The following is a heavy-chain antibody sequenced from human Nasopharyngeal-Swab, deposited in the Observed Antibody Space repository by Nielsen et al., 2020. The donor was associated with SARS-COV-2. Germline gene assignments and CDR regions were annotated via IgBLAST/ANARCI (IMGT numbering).Heavy chain of an antibody. J-gene: IGHJ6*02. V-gene: IGHV3-7*05. CDR2: INEDGNKR. Sequence: GESLKISCVGSGIDFSGFWMNWVRQAPGKGLEWVANINEDGNKRNYVGSVRGRFTISRDDAKNAGYLEMTSLRADDAAVYYCGRAMDVWGQGTTVTVSS. CDR3: GRAMDV. CDR1: GIDFSGFW.